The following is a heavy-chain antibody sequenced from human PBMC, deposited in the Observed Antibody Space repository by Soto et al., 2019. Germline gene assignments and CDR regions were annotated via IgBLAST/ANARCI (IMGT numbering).Heavy chain of an antibody. CDR1: GYTFTAYH. V-gene: IGHV1-2*02. CDR3: ARNLDYYYGRGSGNGHGV. D-gene: IGHD3-10*02. Sequence: QVRLVQSGAEVKEPGDSVRVSCEASGYTFTAYHIHWVRQAPGQGLEWMGWINPKFGDTGYAQDFQGRVSMTSDMSIRTVYMELSRLTSDYTATYYCARNLDYYYGRGSGNGHGVWGQGTTVTVFS. CDR2: INPKFGDT. J-gene: IGHJ6*02.